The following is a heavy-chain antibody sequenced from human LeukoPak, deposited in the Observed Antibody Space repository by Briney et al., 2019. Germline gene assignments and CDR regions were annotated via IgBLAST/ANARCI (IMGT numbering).Heavy chain of an antibody. CDR1: GGSFSGYY. J-gene: IGHJ4*02. Sequence: SETLSLTCAVYGGSFSGYYWSWIRQPPGKGLEWMGEINHSGSTNYNPSLKSRVTISVDTSKNQFSLKLSSVTAADTAVYYCARVFSSGWYYFDYWGQGTLVTVSS. D-gene: IGHD6-19*01. CDR3: ARVFSSGWYYFDY. V-gene: IGHV4-34*01. CDR2: INHSGST.